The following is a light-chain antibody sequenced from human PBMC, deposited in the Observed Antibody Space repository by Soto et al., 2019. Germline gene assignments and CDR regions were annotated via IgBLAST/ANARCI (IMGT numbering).Light chain of an antibody. CDR2: AAS. Sequence: DIQMTQSPPSLSASVGDRVTMTCRASQGIRNHLVWYQQKPGNAPTRLIYAASTLQSGVPSRFSGSGSGTEFTLTISSLQPEDFATYYCLHHNAYPWTFGQGTKVDIK. V-gene: IGKV1-17*01. J-gene: IGKJ1*01. CDR1: QGIRNH. CDR3: LHHNAYPWT.